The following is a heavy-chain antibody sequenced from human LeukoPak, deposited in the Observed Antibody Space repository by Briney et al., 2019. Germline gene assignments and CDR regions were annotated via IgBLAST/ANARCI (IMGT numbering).Heavy chain of an antibody. J-gene: IGHJ4*02. CDR1: GYTFTSYG. V-gene: IGHV1-18*01. D-gene: IGHD3-10*01. CDR2: ISAYNGNT. Sequence: ASVKVSCKASGYTFTSYGISWVRQAPGQGLEWMGWISAYNGNTNYAQKLQGRVTMTADTSTSIAYMELRSLRSDDTAVYYCARNAEGLLWFGELLYGPGDYWGQGTLVTVSS. CDR3: ARNAEGLLWFGELLYGPGDY.